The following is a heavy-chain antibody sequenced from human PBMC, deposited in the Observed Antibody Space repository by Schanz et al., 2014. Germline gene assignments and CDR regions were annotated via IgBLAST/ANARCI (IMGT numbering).Heavy chain of an antibody. Sequence: EVQLLESGGDLVQPGGSLRLSCAASGFTFTDYAISWVRQSPGKGLEWVSAISGSGGSTYYADSVKGRFTISRDNSKNTLYLQMNSLRAEDTAIYYCAKYRYSVFDFDYWGQGTLVTVSS. D-gene: IGHD3-16*02. J-gene: IGHJ4*02. CDR3: AKYRYSVFDFDY. V-gene: IGHV3-23*01. CDR1: GFTFTDYA. CDR2: ISGSGGST.